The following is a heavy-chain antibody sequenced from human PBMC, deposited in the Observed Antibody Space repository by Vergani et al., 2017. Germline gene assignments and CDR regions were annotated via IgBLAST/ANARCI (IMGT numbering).Heavy chain of an antibody. Sequence: VQLMESGGGWAQPGGSLRLSCAASGFTFSSYGMHWVRQAPGKGLEWVAFIRYDGSNKYYADSVKGRFTISRDNSKNTLYLQMNSLRAEDTAVYYCAKPTKFIVGATSFDYWGQGTLVTVSS. D-gene: IGHD1-26*01. CDR1: GFTFSSYG. CDR3: AKPTKFIVGATSFDY. V-gene: IGHV3-30*02. J-gene: IGHJ4*02. CDR2: IRYDGSNK.